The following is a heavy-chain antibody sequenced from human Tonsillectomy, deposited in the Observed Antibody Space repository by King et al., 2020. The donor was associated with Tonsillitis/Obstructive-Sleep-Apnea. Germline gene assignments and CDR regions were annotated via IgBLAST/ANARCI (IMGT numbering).Heavy chain of an antibody. CDR2: IYWDDDK. CDR3: AATRGSGYFIFDF. Sequence: TLKESGPTLVKPTQTLTLTCTFSWFSLSTTGVGVTWIRQPPGKALEWLALIYWDDDKRFSPPLKSRLTITKDTPKNQVVLTMTSLDPVDTATYFCAATRGSGYFIFDFWGQGTLVTVSS. J-gene: IGHJ4*02. V-gene: IGHV2-5*02. D-gene: IGHD3-22*01. CDR1: WFSLSTTGVG.